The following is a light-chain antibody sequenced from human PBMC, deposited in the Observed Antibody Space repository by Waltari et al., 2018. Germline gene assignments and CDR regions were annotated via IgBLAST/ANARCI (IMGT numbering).Light chain of an antibody. CDR2: LGS. CDR1: HRLLYSNGYNY. Sequence: DIVITQSPLSLPVPREEWTSISYTSSHRLLYSNGYNYLDWYLQKPGQSPQLLIYLGSYRSSGVPDRFSGSGSGTDFTLKISRVEAEDVGVYCCMQALQIPLTFGGGTKVEIK. V-gene: IGKV2-28*01. J-gene: IGKJ4*01. CDR3: MQALQIPLT.